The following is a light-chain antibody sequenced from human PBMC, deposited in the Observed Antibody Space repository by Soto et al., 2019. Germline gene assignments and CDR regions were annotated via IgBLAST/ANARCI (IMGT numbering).Light chain of an antibody. V-gene: IGLV2-8*01. CDR1: SSDVGGYTF. CDR2: EVS. Sequence: QSALTQPPSASGSPGQSVTISCTGSSSDVGGYTFVSWYQQHPGKAPKVMIFEVSKRPSGVPDRFSGSKSGNTASLTVSGLQAEDEADYYCSSYAGSNTVVFGGGPRSPS. CDR3: SSYAGSNTVV. J-gene: IGLJ2*01.